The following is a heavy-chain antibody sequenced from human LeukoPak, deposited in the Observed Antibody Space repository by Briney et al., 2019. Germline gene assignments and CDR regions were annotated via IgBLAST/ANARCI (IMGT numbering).Heavy chain of an antibody. J-gene: IGHJ5*02. D-gene: IGHD1-7*01. CDR3: AREDWNYWFDP. V-gene: IGHV4-39*07. CDR2: IYYSGST. CDR1: GGSLRSSNYY. Sequence: PSETLSLTCTVSGGSLRSSNYYWGWIRQPPGKGLEWIGSIYYSGSTYYNPSLKSRVTISVDTSKNEFSLKLSSVTAADTAVYYCAREDWNYWFDPWGQGTLVTVSS.